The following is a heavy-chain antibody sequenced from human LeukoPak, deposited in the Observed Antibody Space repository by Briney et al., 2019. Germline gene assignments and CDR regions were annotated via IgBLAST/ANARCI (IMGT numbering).Heavy chain of an antibody. CDR3: TTSHSPAAVDN. D-gene: IGHD2-2*01. J-gene: IGHJ4*02. CDR2: IKGKTDGGTT. CDR1: GFSFTNAW. Sequence: GGALRLSCAAAGFSFTNAWMSWGRPAPGKGLGWVGRIKGKTDGGTTDYGAPVKGRFTISRDHSKNTLYLQMNSLKTEDTAIYYCTTSHSPAAVDNWGQGTLVTVSS. V-gene: IGHV3-15*01.